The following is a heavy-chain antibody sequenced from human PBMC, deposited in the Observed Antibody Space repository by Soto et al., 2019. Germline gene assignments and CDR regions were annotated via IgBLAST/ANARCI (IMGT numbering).Heavy chain of an antibody. CDR3: AKDMGPYGSGSYYKGDAFDI. CDR1: GFTFDDYA. V-gene: IGHV3-9*01. J-gene: IGHJ3*02. D-gene: IGHD3-10*01. Sequence: GGSLRLSCAASGFTFDDYAMHWVRQAPGKGLEWVSGISWNSGSIGYADSVKGRFTISRDNAKNSLYLQMNSLRAEDTALYYCAKDMGPYGSGSYYKGDAFDIWGQGTMVTVSS. CDR2: ISWNSGSI.